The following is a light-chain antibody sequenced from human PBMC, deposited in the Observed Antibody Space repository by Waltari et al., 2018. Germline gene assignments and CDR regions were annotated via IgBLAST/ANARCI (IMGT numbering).Light chain of an antibody. CDR1: ESVSAE. Sequence: ETVMTQSPATLSVSPGEGATLSCRASESVSAELAWCQRKSGQAPRLLIYGASTRATGIPARFSGTGSGTEFTLTVSSLQSEDFALYYCQQYSNWPPTFGQGTKVDIK. CDR3: QQYSNWPPT. CDR2: GAS. V-gene: IGKV3-15*01. J-gene: IGKJ1*01.